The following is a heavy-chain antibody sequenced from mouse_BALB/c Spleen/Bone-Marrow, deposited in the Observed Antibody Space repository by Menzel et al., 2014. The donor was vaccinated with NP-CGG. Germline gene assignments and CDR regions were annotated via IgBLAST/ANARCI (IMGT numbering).Heavy chain of an antibody. D-gene: IGHD2-3*01. V-gene: IGHV1-69*02. CDR1: GYTFTSYW. CDR3: ARALGDGYYYAMDY. CDR2: IDPSDSET. J-gene: IGHJ4*01. Sequence: VQLQQSGAELVKPGAPAKLSCKASGYTFTSYWMNWVKQRPGRGLEWIGRIDPSDSETHYNQKFKDKATLTVDKSSSTAYIQLSSRTSEDSAVYYCARALGDGYYYAMDYWGQGTSVTVSS.